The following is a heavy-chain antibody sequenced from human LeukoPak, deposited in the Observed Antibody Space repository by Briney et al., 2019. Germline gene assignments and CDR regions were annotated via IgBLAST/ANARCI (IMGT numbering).Heavy chain of an antibody. CDR3: ARDWHRAPPVGMDV. CDR1: GGSIRSSYYY. V-gene: IGHV4-31*03. CDR2: IYYSGST. Sequence: SETLSLTCTVSGGSIRSSYYYWGWIRQPPGKGLEWIGYIYYSGSTYYNPSLKSRVTISVDTSKNQFSLKLSSVTAADTAVYYCARDWHRAPPVGMDVWGQGTTVTVSS. J-gene: IGHJ6*02.